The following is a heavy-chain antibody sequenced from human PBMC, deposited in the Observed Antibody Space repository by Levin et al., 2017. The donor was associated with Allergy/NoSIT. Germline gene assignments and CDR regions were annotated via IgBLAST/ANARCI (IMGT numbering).Heavy chain of an antibody. CDR1: GITFSNAW. CDR2: IKSKTDGGTT. J-gene: IGHJ4*02. Sequence: PGGSLRLSCAASGITFSNAWMSWARQTPGKGLEWVGRIKSKTDGGTTEYAAPVKGRFTISRDDSKNTLYLQLNSLKTEDTAVYFCTTYSSSWYYFDYWGQGTLVTVSS. D-gene: IGHD6-13*01. CDR3: TTYSSSWYYFDY. V-gene: IGHV3-15*01.